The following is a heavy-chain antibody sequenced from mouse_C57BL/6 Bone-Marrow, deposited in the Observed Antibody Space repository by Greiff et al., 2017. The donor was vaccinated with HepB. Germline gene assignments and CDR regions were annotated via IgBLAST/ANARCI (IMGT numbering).Heavy chain of an antibody. V-gene: IGHV3-1*01. CDR1: GYSITSGYD. CDR3: ARDYDYFDY. J-gene: IGHJ2*01. D-gene: IGHD2-12*01. CDR2: ISYSGST. Sequence: EVQLQQSGPGMVKPSQSLSLTCTVTGYSITSGYDWHWIRHFPGNKLEWMGYISYSGSTNYNPSLKSRISITHDTSKNHFFLKLNSVTTEDTATYYCARDYDYFDYWGQGTTLTVSS.